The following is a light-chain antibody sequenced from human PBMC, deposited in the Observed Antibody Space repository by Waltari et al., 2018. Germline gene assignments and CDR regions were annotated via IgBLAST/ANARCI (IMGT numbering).Light chain of an antibody. CDR3: QQYYDSPLT. CDR2: WAS. J-gene: IGKJ4*01. Sequence: DIVMTQSPDSLAVSLGERATINCKSSESVLFSARNKNHLAWYQQKAGHPPKLLLYWASTRESGVPDRFRGSGSGTDFTLTISSLQAEDVAIYYCQQYYDSPLTFGGGTKVEIK. CDR1: ESVLFSARNKNH. V-gene: IGKV4-1*01.